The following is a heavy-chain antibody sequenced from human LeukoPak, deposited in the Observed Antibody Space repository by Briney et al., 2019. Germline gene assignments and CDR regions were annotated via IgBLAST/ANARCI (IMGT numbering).Heavy chain of an antibody. V-gene: IGHV3-21*01. CDR2: ISSSSSYI. Sequence: GGSLRLSCAASGFTFISYSMNWVRQAPGKGLEWVSSISSSSSYIYYADSVKGRFTISRDNAKNSLYLQMNSLRAEDTAVYYCARARSTMVRGVIPHFDYWGQGTLVTVSS. D-gene: IGHD3-10*01. CDR1: GFTFISYS. CDR3: ARARSTMVRGVIPHFDY. J-gene: IGHJ4*02.